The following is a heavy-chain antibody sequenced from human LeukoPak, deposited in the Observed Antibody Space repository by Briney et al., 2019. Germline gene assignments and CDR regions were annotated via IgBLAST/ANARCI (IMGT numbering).Heavy chain of an antibody. Sequence: PGGSLRLSCAASGFTFTNYWMSWVRQAPGKGLEWVANIKQDGSEKYYVDSVKGRFTISRDNAKNSLYLQMNSLRGEDTAVYYCAMIPYCTSVTCYYLDYWGQGTLVTVSS. J-gene: IGHJ4*02. CDR3: AMIPYCTSVTCYYLDY. CDR1: GFTFTNYW. V-gene: IGHV3-7*01. D-gene: IGHD2-8*01. CDR2: IKQDGSEK.